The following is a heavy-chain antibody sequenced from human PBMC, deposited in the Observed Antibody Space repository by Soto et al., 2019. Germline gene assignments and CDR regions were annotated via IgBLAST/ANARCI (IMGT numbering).Heavy chain of an antibody. CDR1: GGSISSNGYY. V-gene: IGHV4-30-4*01. D-gene: IGHD3-10*01. Sequence: PSETLSLTCTVSGGSISSNGYYWSWIRQPPGKGLEYIGYIFYSGSTYYNPSLKTRVIMSVDTSKNQFSLNLSSVSAADTAMYYCARDTDGSGSPYYYYGMGVWGQGTTVTVSS. CDR3: ARDTDGSGSPYYYYGMGV. CDR2: IFYSGST. J-gene: IGHJ6*02.